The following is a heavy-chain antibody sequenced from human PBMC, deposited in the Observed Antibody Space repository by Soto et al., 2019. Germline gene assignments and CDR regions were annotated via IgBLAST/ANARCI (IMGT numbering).Heavy chain of an antibody. J-gene: IGHJ4*02. CDR3: AKIFQATVTLNALIH. V-gene: IGHV3-23*01. D-gene: IGHD4-17*01. Sequence: EVQLLESGGGLEQPGGSLRLSCAASGFTFSRYAMSWVRQAPGKGLEWVSTISTSGASTYYADSVKGRFTISRDNSKNKRYLQMNSLRAEDTAVYYCAKIFQATVTLNALIHWGQGTLVTVSS. CDR1: GFTFSRYA. CDR2: ISTSGAST.